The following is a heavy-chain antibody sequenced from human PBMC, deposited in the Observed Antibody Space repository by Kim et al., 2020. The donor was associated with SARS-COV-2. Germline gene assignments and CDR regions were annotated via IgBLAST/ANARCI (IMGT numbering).Heavy chain of an antibody. V-gene: IGHV3-9*01. Sequence: RFTIYRDNAKNSLYLQMNSLRAEDTALYYCAKEVASSSARIAAAGTYFDYWGQGTLVTVSS. CDR3: AKEVASSSARIAAAGTYFDY. D-gene: IGHD6-13*01. J-gene: IGHJ4*02.